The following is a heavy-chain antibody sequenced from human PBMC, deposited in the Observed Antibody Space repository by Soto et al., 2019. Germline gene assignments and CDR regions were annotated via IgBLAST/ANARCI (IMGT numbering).Heavy chain of an antibody. J-gene: IGHJ3*02. Sequence: ASVKVSCKASGYTFTGHYMHWVRQAPGQGLEWMGWINPNSGGTNYAQKFQGRVTMTRDTSISTAYMELSRLRSDDTAVYYCASTYYDSSAQDAFDIWGQGTMVTVSS. CDR1: GYTFTGHY. D-gene: IGHD3-22*01. CDR3: ASTYYDSSAQDAFDI. V-gene: IGHV1-2*02. CDR2: INPNSGGT.